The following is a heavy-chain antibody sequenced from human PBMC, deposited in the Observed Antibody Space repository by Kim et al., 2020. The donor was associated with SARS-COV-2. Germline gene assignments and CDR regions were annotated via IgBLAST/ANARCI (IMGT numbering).Heavy chain of an antibody. Sequence: YNPSLKSRVTISVDTSKNQFSLKLSSVTAADTAVYYCARGSSRASYYFDYWGQGTLVTVSS. V-gene: IGHV4-59*09. D-gene: IGHD6-6*01. J-gene: IGHJ4*02. CDR3: ARGSSRASYYFDY.